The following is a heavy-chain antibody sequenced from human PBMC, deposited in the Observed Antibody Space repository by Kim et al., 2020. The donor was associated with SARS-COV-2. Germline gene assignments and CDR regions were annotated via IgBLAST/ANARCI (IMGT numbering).Heavy chain of an antibody. CDR3: ARAPGSGDPTLLWFGERATDAFDI. Sequence: SETLSLTCAVSGGSISSGGYSWSWIRQPPGKGLEWIGYTYHSGSTYYNPSLKSRVTISVDRSKNQFSLELSSVTAADTAVYYCARAPGSGDPTLLWFGERATDAFDIWGQGTMVTVSS. D-gene: IGHD3-10*01. CDR2: TYHSGST. CDR1: GGSISSGGYS. J-gene: IGHJ3*02. V-gene: IGHV4-30-2*01.